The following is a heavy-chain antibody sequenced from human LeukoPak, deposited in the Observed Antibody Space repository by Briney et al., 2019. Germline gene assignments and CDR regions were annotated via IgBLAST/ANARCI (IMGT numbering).Heavy chain of an antibody. CDR1: GFTFSSYA. CDR3: AKSKWLEKIFDY. Sequence: GGSLRLSCAASGFTFSSYAMSWVRQAPGKGLEWVSAIGGSGGSTYYADSVKGRFTISRDNSKNTLYLQMNSLRAEDTAVYYCAKSKWLEKIFDYWGQGTLVTVSS. V-gene: IGHV3-23*01. CDR2: IGGSGGST. J-gene: IGHJ4*02. D-gene: IGHD6-19*01.